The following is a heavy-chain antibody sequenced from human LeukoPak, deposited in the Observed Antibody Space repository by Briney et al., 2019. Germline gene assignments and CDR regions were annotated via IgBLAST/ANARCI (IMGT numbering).Heavy chain of an antibody. CDR1: GFSFSSYN. CDR2: ITSSSDTI. J-gene: IGHJ4*02. Sequence: GPLRLSCAASGFSFSSYNMIWVRQAPGKGLECISYITSSSDTIHYADSVKGRFAVSRDNVKNLLYLQMNSLRVEDTALYYCARIVFGVAGGDYWGQGTLVSVSS. V-gene: IGHV3-48*01. D-gene: IGHD3-3*01. CDR3: ARIVFGVAGGDY.